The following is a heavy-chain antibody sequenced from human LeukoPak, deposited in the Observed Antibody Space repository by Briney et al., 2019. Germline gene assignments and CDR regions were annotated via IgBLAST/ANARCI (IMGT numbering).Heavy chain of an antibody. CDR1: GGSFSGYY. CDR2: INHSGST. J-gene: IGHJ5*02. V-gene: IGHV4-34*01. CDR3: ARGLGLSES. Sequence: PSETLSLTCAVYGGSFSGYYWSWIRQPPGKGLEWIGEINHSGSTNYNPSLKSRVTISVDTSKNQFSLKLSSVTAADTAVYYCARGLGLSESWGQGTLVTVSS.